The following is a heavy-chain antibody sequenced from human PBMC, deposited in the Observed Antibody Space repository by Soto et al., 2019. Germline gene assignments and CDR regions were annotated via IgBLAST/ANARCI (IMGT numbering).Heavy chain of an antibody. Sequence: GEPLKISCKGSGYSFTSYWIGWVRQMPGKGLEWMGIIYPGDSDTRYSPSFQGQVTISADKSISTAYLQWSSLKASDTAMYYCARLNYDILTGYPMAGYFDYWGQGTLVTVSS. J-gene: IGHJ4*02. V-gene: IGHV5-51*01. CDR2: IYPGDSDT. CDR1: GYSFTSYW. CDR3: ARLNYDILTGYPMAGYFDY. D-gene: IGHD3-9*01.